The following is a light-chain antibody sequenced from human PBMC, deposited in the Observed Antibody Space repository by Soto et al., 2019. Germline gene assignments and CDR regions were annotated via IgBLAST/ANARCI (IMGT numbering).Light chain of an antibody. CDR1: QSVSSN. CDR3: QQYHNWPPHT. J-gene: IGKJ2*01. CDR2: GAS. Sequence: EIVMTQSPATLSVSPGERATLSCRASQSVSSNLAGYQQKPGQAPRLLIYGASTRATGIPARFSGSGSGTEFTLTISSLQSEDFAVYYCQQYHNWPPHTFGQGTKLEIK. V-gene: IGKV3-15*01.